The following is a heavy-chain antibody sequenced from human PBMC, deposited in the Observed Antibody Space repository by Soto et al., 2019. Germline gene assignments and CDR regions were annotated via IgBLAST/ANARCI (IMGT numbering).Heavy chain of an antibody. V-gene: IGHV1-69*01. Sequence: QVQLVQSGAEVKKPGSSVTVFCKASGGTLSSYTISWVRQTPGQGLEWMGGIIPIFGTANYAQKFQGRVTITADESTSTAYMELSSLRSEDMAVYYCARGNHRWLQLWYFDLWGRGTLVTVSS. CDR3: ARGNHRWLQLWYFDL. D-gene: IGHD5-12*01. CDR1: GGTLSSYT. CDR2: IIPIFGTA. J-gene: IGHJ2*01.